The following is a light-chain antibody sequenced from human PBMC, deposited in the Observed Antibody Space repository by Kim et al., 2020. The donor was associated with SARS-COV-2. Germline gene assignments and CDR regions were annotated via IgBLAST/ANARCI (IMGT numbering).Light chain of an antibody. CDR3: QQYKTYPRT. Sequence: DIQMTQSPSSLSASVGDRVTITCRASQGINNNLAWIQQKPGKAPKSLIYDASTLQSGVPSKFSGSGSGTDFTLTITSLQPEDFATYYCQQYKTYPRTFGQGTKLEI. CDR2: DAS. J-gene: IGKJ2*01. V-gene: IGKV1-16*02. CDR1: QGINNN.